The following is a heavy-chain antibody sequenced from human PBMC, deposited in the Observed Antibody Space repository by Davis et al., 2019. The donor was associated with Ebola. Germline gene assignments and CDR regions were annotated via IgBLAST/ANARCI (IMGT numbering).Heavy chain of an antibody. CDR1: GFTFSAYA. CDR3: ATGATYYYAD. J-gene: IGHJ4*02. V-gene: IGHV3-30-3*01. CDR2: ISFDGRET. Sequence: PGGSLRLSCAASGFTFSAYAMHWVRQAPGKGLQWVAVISFDGRETEYADSVKGRFTMSRDNSRKMAFLQMSSLGADDTAVYYCATGATYYYADWGQGTQVTVSS. D-gene: IGHD3-22*01.